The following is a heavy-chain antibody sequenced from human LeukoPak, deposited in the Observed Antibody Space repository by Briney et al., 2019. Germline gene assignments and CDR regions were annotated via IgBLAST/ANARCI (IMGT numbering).Heavy chain of an antibody. J-gene: IGHJ4*02. CDR1: GYIFTSYD. D-gene: IGHD3-22*01. CDR3: ARHYYDSSGYYSSDY. CDR2: MNLNSWNT. V-gene: IGHV1-8*01. Sequence: AAVNVSCKASGYIFTSYDIDWVRQATGQGLDWMGWMNLNSWNTGYAQKFQGRVTMDRNTSISTAYMELSSLRSEDTAVYYCARHYYDSSGYYSSDYWGQGTLVTVSS.